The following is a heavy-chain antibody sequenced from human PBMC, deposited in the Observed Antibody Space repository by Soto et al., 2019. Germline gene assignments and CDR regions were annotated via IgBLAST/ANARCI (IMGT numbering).Heavy chain of an antibody. V-gene: IGHV3-23*01. D-gene: IGHD2-15*01. CDR1: GSTFSAFC. CDR3: AKGGFWVPYGMDV. Sequence: EVQLLESGGALAQPGGSLRLSCAASGSTFSAFCMNWVRQAPGKGLEWVSAISRSGDITYYADSVKGRFTISRDNSKNTLYLEMNSLTGDDTAVYYWAKGGFWVPYGMDVWGQGTTVIVSS. J-gene: IGHJ6*01. CDR2: ISRSGDIT.